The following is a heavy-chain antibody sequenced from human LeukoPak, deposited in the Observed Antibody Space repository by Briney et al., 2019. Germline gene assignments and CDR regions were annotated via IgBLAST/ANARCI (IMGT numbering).Heavy chain of an antibody. J-gene: IGHJ4*02. CDR2: VIPILGTT. CDR1: GTTFSRSA. V-gene: IGHV1-69*05. D-gene: IGHD1-26*01. Sequence: SVKVSSKASGTTFSRSAISWVRQAPGQGLEWMGGVIPILGTTNYAQKFRDRVSITTDESTSTAYMEVTSLRSVDTAVYYCARDDGSATMGFDSWGQGTLVSVSS. CDR3: ARDDGSATMGFDS.